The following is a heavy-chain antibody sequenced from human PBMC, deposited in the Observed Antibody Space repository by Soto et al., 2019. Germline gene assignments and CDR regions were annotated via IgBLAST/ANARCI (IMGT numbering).Heavy chain of an antibody. J-gene: IGHJ3*02. Sequence: ASVKVSCKVSGYTLTELSMHWVRQAPGKGLEWMGGFDPEDGETIYAQKFQGRATMTEDTSTDTAYMELSSLRSEDTAVYYCATFYSGSYYSDAFDIWGQGTMVTVSS. CDR3: ATFYSGSYYSDAFDI. V-gene: IGHV1-24*01. CDR2: FDPEDGET. D-gene: IGHD1-26*01. CDR1: GYTLTELS.